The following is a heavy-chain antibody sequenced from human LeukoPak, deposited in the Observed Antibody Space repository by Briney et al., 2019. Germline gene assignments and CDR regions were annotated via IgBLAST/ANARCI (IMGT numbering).Heavy chain of an antibody. Sequence: GGSLRLSCAASGFTFSSYAMSWGRQAPREGREWVSAIIGSGGSTYYADSVKSRFTISRDNSKNTLYLQMNSLRAEDTAVYYCAKPPKLLSYFQHWGQGTLVTVSS. CDR1: GFTFSSYA. J-gene: IGHJ1*01. CDR2: IIGSGGST. D-gene: IGHD1-26*01. V-gene: IGHV3-23*01. CDR3: AKPPKLLSYFQH.